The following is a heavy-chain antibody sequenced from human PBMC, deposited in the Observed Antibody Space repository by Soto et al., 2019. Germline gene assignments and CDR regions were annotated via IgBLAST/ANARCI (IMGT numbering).Heavy chain of an antibody. CDR2: IYYSGST. V-gene: IGHV4-31*03. J-gene: IGHJ3*02. CDR3: ARSSYGDYAFDI. CDR1: GGYISSGGYY. Sequence: TLSLTCTVAGGYISSGGYYRSWIRQHPGKCLEWIGYIYYSGSTNYNPSLKSRVTISVDTSKNQFSLKLSSVTAADTAVYCCARSSYGDYAFDIWGQGTMVTVSS. D-gene: IGHD4-17*01.